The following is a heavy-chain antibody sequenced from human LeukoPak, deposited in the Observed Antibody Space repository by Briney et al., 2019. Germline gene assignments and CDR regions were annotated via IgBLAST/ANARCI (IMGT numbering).Heavy chain of an antibody. D-gene: IGHD3-3*01. V-gene: IGHV3-48*02. J-gene: IGHJ4*02. Sequence: GGSLRLSCAASGFTFSSYSMNWVRQAPGKGLEWVSYIGSSSSTIYYADSVKGRFTISRDNAKNSLYLQMNSLRDEDTAVYYCARGAFWSGYFVDYWGQGALVTVSS. CDR1: GFTFSSYS. CDR3: ARGAFWSGYFVDY. CDR2: IGSSSSTI.